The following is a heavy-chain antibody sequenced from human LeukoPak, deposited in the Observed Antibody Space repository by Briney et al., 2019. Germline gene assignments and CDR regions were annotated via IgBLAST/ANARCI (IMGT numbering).Heavy chain of an antibody. CDR2: ISYDGSNK. J-gene: IGHJ6*02. CDR3: ARWGYGDYAYYYYGMDV. V-gene: IGHV3-30-3*01. Sequence: GGSLRLSCAASGFTFSSYAVHWVRQAPGKGLEWVAVISYDGSNKYYADSVKGRFTISRDNSKNTLYLQMNSLRAEDTAVYYCARWGYGDYAYYYYGMDVWGQGTTVTVSS. CDR1: GFTFSSYA. D-gene: IGHD4-17*01.